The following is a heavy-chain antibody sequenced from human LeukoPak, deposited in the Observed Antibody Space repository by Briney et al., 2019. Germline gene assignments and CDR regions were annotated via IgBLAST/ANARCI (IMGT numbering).Heavy chain of an antibody. D-gene: IGHD3-22*01. Sequence: SETLSLTCTVSGGSISSYYWSWIRQPPGKGLEWIGYIYYSGSTNYNPSLKSRVTISVDTSKNQFSLKLSSVTVADTAVYYCCAMYYYDSSGYLNTPFDYWGQGTLVTVSS. CDR3: CAMYYYDSSGYLNTPFDY. CDR2: IYYSGST. V-gene: IGHV4-59*08. CDR1: GGSISSYY. J-gene: IGHJ4*02.